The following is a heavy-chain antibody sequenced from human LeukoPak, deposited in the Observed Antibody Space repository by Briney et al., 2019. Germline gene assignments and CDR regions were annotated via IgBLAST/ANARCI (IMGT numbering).Heavy chain of an antibody. CDR1: GFTFSSYA. Sequence: GGSLRLSCAASGFTFSSYAMSWVRQAPGKGLEWVSGFSGSGGSTYYADSVKGRFTISRDNSKNTLYLQMNSLRAEDTAVYYCAKDDTVRGKIGYYYYYYMDVWGKGTTVTVSS. CDR2: FSGSGGST. V-gene: IGHV3-23*01. D-gene: IGHD3-16*01. J-gene: IGHJ6*03. CDR3: AKDDTVRGKIGYYYYYYMDV.